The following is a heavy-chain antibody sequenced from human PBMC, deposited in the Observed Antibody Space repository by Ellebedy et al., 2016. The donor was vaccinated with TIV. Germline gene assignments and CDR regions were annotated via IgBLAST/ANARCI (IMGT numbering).Heavy chain of an antibody. D-gene: IGHD2-2*01. CDR3: ARGECLTTSCYAKSNFYYGMDV. Sequence: PGGSLRLSCAASGMTFRSYAMHWVRQAPGKGLEWVAVISYDGNNEYYADSVQGRFTVSRDNSQNTLYLQMTSLRAEDTAMYYCARGECLTTSCYAKSNFYYGMDVWGQGTTVTVSS. CDR1: GMTFRSYA. J-gene: IGHJ6*02. CDR2: ISYDGNNE. V-gene: IGHV3-30-3*01.